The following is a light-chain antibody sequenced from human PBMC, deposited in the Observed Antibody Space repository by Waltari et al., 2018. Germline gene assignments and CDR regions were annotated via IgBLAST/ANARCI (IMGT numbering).Light chain of an antibody. CDR2: KAS. CDR3: QQGSIFPRT. CDR1: QSISNW. V-gene: IGKV1-5*03. J-gene: IGKJ1*01. Sequence: DIQMTQSPSTLSASVGDKVTITCRASQSISNWLAWYQQKPGKAPKLLIYKASSLESGVPLRFSGSGSGTEFTLSISTLQPDDFATYYCQQGSIFPRTFGQGTKVEIQ.